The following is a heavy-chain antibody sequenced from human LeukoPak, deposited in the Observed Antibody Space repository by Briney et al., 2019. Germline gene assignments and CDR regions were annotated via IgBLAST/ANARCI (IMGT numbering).Heavy chain of an antibody. CDR2: IYYSGST. D-gene: IGHD5-24*01. V-gene: IGHV4-59*08. Sequence: SETLSLTCTVSGGSISSYYWSWIRQPPGKGLEWIAYIYYSGSTNYDPSLKSRVTISVDTSKNQFSLKLSSVTAADTAVYYCARHRAEVATKSFDYWGQGTLVTVSS. J-gene: IGHJ4*02. CDR3: ARHRAEVATKSFDY. CDR1: GGSISSYY.